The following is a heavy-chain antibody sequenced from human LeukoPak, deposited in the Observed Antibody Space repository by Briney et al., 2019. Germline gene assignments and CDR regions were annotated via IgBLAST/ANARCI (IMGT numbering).Heavy chain of an antibody. CDR2: IYYSGST. V-gene: IGHV4-61*01. CDR3: ARIQSITIFGVVHGGAFDI. CDR1: GGSISSSSYY. D-gene: IGHD3-3*01. J-gene: IGHJ3*02. Sequence: SETLSLTCTVSGGSISSSSYYWSWIRQPPGKGLEWIGYIYYSGSTNYNPSLKSRVTISVDTSKNQFSLRLSSVTAADTAVYYCARIQSITIFGVVHGGAFDIWGQGTMVTVSS.